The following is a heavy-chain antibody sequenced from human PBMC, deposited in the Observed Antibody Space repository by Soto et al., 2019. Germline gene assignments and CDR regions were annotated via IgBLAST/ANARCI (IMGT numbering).Heavy chain of an antibody. V-gene: IGHV3-21*01. CDR1: GFTFSSYS. Sequence: EVQLVESGGGLVKPGGSLRLSCAASGFTFSSYSMNWVRQAPGKGLEWVSSISSSSSYIYYADSVKGRFTISIDNAKNSLYLQMNRLRAEDTAVYYCARDCAQFVVRTYYYGMDVWGQGTAVTVSS. J-gene: IGHJ6*02. CDR3: ARDCAQFVVRTYYYGMDV. CDR2: ISSSSSYI. D-gene: IGHD2-15*01.